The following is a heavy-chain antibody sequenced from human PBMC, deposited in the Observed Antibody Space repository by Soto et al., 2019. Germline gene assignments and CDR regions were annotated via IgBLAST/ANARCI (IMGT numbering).Heavy chain of an antibody. V-gene: IGHV1-18*01. Sequence: QVQLVQSGAEVKKPGASVKVSCKASGYTFTTYGISWVRQAPGQGLEWMGWISGYNGNTNYAQDVQGRGTMTTDTSTTTAYMELRSLRSDDTAVYYCARDNEGGYSAASPFDYWGQGTLVTVSS. J-gene: IGHJ4*02. D-gene: IGHD5-18*01. CDR3: ARDNEGGYSAASPFDY. CDR1: GYTFTTYG. CDR2: ISGYNGNT.